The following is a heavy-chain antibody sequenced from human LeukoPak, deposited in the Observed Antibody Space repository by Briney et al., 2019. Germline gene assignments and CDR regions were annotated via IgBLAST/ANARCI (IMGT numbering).Heavy chain of an antibody. CDR3: ARELWFGELSRDYYYYYMDV. V-gene: IGHV4-4*07. D-gene: IGHD3-10*01. CDR1: GGSISNYY. J-gene: IGHJ6*03. CDR2: IYTSGST. Sequence: SETLSLTCTVSGGSISNYYWSWIRQPAGKGLEWIGRIYTSGSTNYNPSLKSRVTISVDTSKNQFSLKLSSVTAADTAVYYCARELWFGELSRDYYYYYMDVWGKGTTVTVSS.